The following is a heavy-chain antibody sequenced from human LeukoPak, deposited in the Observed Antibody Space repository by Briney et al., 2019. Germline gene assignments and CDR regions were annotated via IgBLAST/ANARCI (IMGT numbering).Heavy chain of an antibody. Sequence: GGSLRLSCAASGFTFSSYSMNWVRQAPGKGLEWVAFIQYDGSNKYYADSVKGRFTISRDNSKKTLYLQMNSLRAEDTAAYYCAKNHYGSESYYYYYYYYMDVWGKGTTVTISS. CDR2: IQYDGSNK. V-gene: IGHV3-30*02. CDR3: AKNHYGSESYYYYYYYYMDV. CDR1: GFTFSSYS. J-gene: IGHJ6*03. D-gene: IGHD3-10*01.